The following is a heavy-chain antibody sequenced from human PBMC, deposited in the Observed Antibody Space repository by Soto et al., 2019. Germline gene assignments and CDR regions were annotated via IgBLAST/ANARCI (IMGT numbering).Heavy chain of an antibody. CDR1: GYTLTELS. Sequence: ASVKVSCKVSGYTLTELSMHWVRQAPGKGLEWMGGFDPEDGETIYAQKFQGRVTMTEDTSTDTAYMELSSLRSEDTAVYYCATAPPNQYCSSTSCYYYYYGMDVWGQGTTVTVSS. CDR3: ATAPPNQYCSSTSCYYYYYGMDV. D-gene: IGHD2-2*01. J-gene: IGHJ6*02. V-gene: IGHV1-24*01. CDR2: FDPEDGET.